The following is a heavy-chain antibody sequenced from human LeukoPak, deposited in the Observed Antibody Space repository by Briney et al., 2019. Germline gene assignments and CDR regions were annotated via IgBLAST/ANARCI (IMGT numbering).Heavy chain of an antibody. Sequence: EASVKVSCKASGYTFTDYDINWVRQATGQGLEWMGWISAYNGNTNYAQKLQGRVTMTTDTSTSTAYMELRSLRSDDTAVYYCARDSHRIAVAPRGGYYYYGMDVWGQGTTVTVSS. V-gene: IGHV1-18*01. CDR2: ISAYNGNT. J-gene: IGHJ6*02. D-gene: IGHD6-19*01. CDR3: ARDSHRIAVAPRGGYYYYGMDV. CDR1: GYTFTDYD.